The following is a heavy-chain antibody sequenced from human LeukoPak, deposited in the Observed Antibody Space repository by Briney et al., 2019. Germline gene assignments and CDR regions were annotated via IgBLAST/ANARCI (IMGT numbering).Heavy chain of an antibody. V-gene: IGHV3-23*01. D-gene: IGHD3-3*01. Sequence: GGSLRLSCAASGFTFSSYAMSWVRQAPGKGLEWVSGISGSGGSTYYADSVKGRFTISRDNSKNTLYLQMNSLRAEDTAVYYCARDQATVFGYFTYWGQGTLVTVSS. J-gene: IGHJ4*02. CDR2: ISGSGGST. CDR3: ARDQATVFGYFTY. CDR1: GFTFSSYA.